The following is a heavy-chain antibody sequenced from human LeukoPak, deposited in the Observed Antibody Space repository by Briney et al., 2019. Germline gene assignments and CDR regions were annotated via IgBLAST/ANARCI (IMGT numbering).Heavy chain of an antibody. J-gene: IGHJ5*02. CDR1: GFTFSSYA. V-gene: IGHV3-23*01. CDR2: ISGSGGST. Sequence: GGSLRLSCAASGFTFSSYAMSWVRQAPGKGLEWVSAISGSGGSTYYADSVKGRFTISRDNSKNTLYLQMNSLRAEDTAVYYCARYCSGGSCYRGGNNWFDPWGQGTLVTVSS. D-gene: IGHD2-15*01. CDR3: ARYCSGGSCYRGGNNWFDP.